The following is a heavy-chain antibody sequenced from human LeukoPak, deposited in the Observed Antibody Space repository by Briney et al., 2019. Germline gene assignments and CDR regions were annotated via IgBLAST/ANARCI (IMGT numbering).Heavy chain of an antibody. Sequence: GGSLRLSCAASGFTFDDYAMHWVRQAPGEGLEWVSGISWNSGNIGYADSVKGRFTISRDKAKNSLYLQMDSLRAEDTALYYCAKDVRAVAGYFDYWGQGTLVTVSS. CDR3: AKDVRAVAGYFDY. D-gene: IGHD6-19*01. J-gene: IGHJ4*02. CDR2: ISWNSGNI. CDR1: GFTFDDYA. V-gene: IGHV3-9*01.